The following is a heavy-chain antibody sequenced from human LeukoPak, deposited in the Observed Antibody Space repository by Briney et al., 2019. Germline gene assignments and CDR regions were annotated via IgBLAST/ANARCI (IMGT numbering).Heavy chain of an antibody. CDR2: IYYSGST. D-gene: IGHD6-13*01. CDR1: GGSISSGGYY. CDR3: ARDKDSSSPRDYYYGMDV. Sequence: SETLSLTCTVSGGSISSGGYYWSWIRQHPGTGLEWIGYIYYSGSTYYNPSLKSRVTISVDTSKNQFSLKLSSVTAADTAVYYCARDKDSSSPRDYYYGMDVWGKGTTVTVSS. V-gene: IGHV4-31*03. J-gene: IGHJ6*04.